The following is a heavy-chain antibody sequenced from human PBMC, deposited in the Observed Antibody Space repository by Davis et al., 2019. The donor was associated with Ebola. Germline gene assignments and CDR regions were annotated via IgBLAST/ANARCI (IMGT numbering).Heavy chain of an antibody. Sequence: MPSKTLSLTCAVYGGSFSSYYWSWIRQPPGKGLEWIGEINHSGSTNYNPSLKSRVTISVDTSRNQFSLKLTSVTAADTAVYYCARVRVVVAAKYYYYYGMDVWGQGTTVTVSS. V-gene: IGHV4-34*01. CDR1: GGSFSSYY. D-gene: IGHD2-15*01. CDR3: ARVRVVVAAKYYYYYGMDV. J-gene: IGHJ6*02. CDR2: INHSGST.